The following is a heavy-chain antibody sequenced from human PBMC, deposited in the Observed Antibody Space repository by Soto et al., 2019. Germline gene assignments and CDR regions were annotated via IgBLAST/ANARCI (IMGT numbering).Heavy chain of an antibody. J-gene: IGHJ3*02. CDR2: IIPIFGTA. D-gene: IGHD2-15*01. Sequence: SVKVSCKASGGTFSSYAISWVRQAPGQGLEWMGGIIPIFGTANYAQKFQGRVTITADESTSTAYMELSSLRSEDTAVYYCAAPGEGYCSGGSCYSVNDALDIWGQGTMVTVSS. CDR1: GGTFSSYA. CDR3: AAPGEGYCSGGSCYSVNDALDI. V-gene: IGHV1-69*13.